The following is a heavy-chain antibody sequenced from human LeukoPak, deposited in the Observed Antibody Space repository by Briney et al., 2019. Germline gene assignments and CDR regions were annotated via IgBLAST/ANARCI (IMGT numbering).Heavy chain of an antibody. D-gene: IGHD4-17*01. CDR2: IYYSGST. Sequence: PSETLSLTCAVYGGSFSGYYWSWIRQTPGKGLEWIGSIYYSGSTYYNPSLKSRVTISVDTSKNQFSLKLSSVTAADTAVYYCARDTVTKEGNWFDPWGQGTLVTVSS. J-gene: IGHJ5*02. V-gene: IGHV4-34*01. CDR3: ARDTVTKEGNWFDP. CDR1: GGSFSGYY.